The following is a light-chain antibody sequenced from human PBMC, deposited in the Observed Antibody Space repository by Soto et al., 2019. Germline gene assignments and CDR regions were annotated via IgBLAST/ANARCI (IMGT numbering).Light chain of an antibody. CDR2: GAS. Sequence: EIVLTQSPGTLSLSPGERATLSCRASQSVSSSYLAWYQQKPGQPPRLLIYGASSRATGIPDRFSGSGSGTDFALTLSRLEPEDFAVYYCQQYGSSPFMYTFGQGSKLEIK. CDR3: QQYGSSPFMYT. J-gene: IGKJ2*01. CDR1: QSVSSSY. V-gene: IGKV3-20*01.